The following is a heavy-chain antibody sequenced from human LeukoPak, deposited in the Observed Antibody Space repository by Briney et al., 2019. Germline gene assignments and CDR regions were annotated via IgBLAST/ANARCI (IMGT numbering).Heavy chain of an antibody. D-gene: IGHD6-19*01. Sequence: PGGSLRLSCAASGFTFSSYWMSWVRQAPGKGLEWVANIKEDGGAKFYVDSVKGRFTISRDNAKNSLYLQMNSLRAEDTAVYSCARLSSLGYTSGWYDSWGQGTLVTVSS. CDR3: ARLSSLGYTSGWYDS. V-gene: IGHV3-7*01. CDR2: IKEDGGAK. CDR1: GFTFSSYW. J-gene: IGHJ5*01.